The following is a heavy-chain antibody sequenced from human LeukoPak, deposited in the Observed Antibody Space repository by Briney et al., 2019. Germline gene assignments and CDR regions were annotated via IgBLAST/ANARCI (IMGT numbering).Heavy chain of an antibody. CDR1: GFTFSSYA. V-gene: IGHV3-23*01. CDR3: AKDLTTVVTPEGFDP. J-gene: IGHJ5*02. CDR2: ISGSGGST. D-gene: IGHD4-23*01. Sequence: GGSLSLSCAASGFTFSSYAMSWVRQAPGKGLEWVSAISGSGGSTYYADSVKGRFTISRDNSKNTLYLQMNSLRAEDTAVYYCAKDLTTVVTPEGFDPWGQGTLVTVSS.